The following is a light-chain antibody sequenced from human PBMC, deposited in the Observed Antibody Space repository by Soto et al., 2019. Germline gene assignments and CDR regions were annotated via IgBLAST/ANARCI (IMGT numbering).Light chain of an antibody. CDR1: ENILGN. Sequence: VMTQSPAALSLSPGETVALSCRASENILGNLAWYQRKPGRAPRLLIYARSTRASGTSDRFSGSGSGTEFTLTISGLQSEDIAVYYCQQYHKRPISFGGGTKVEIK. CDR3: QQYHKRPIS. V-gene: IGKV3-15*01. CDR2: ARS. J-gene: IGKJ4*01.